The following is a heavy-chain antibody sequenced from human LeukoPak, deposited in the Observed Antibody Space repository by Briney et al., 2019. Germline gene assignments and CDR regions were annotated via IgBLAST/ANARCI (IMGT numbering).Heavy chain of an antibody. CDR1: GFTFKNYW. Sequence: GGSLRLSCAASGFTFKNYWMSWVRQAPGKGLEWVANIKQDGSEKYYVDSVKGRVTISRDNAKTSLYLQMNSLRAEDTAVYYCARVVGLLAAAADYYFDLWGQGTLVTVSS. D-gene: IGHD6-13*01. V-gene: IGHV3-7*01. J-gene: IGHJ4*02. CDR2: IKQDGSEK. CDR3: ARVVGLLAAAADYYFDL.